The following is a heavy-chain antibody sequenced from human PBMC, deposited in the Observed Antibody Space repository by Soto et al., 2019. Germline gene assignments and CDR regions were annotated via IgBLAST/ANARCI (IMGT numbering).Heavy chain of an antibody. D-gene: IGHD2-8*01. V-gene: IGHV3-33*01. CDR2: IYYDGSNR. CDR1: GFTFGTYA. J-gene: IGHJ4*01. Sequence: LRLSCAASGFTFGTYAMHWVRQAPVKGLEWVAVIYYDGSNRYYGDAVKGRFTISRDNSKSTLYLQMSSLRAEDTAVYYCARAFCTNGVCYYFFDYWGHGTLVTVSS. CDR3: ARAFCTNGVCYYFFDY.